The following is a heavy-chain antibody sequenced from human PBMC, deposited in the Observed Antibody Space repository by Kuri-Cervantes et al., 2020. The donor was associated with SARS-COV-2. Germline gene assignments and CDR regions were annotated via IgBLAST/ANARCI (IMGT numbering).Heavy chain of an antibody. J-gene: IGHJ3*02. CDR1: GGPISSNY. CDR2: IYYSGST. V-gene: IGHV4-59*12. CDR3: AREVPENQLDGFDI. Sequence: LRPSWPVSGGPISSNYWSWNRQPPGKGLEWIGYIYYSGSTNYNPSLKSGVTISVDTSKKQFSLKLSSVTAADTAVYYCAREVPENQLDGFDIWGQGTMVTVSS. D-gene: IGHD1-14*01.